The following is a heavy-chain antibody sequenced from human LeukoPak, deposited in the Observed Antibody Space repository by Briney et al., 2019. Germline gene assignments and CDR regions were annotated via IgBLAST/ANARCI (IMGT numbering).Heavy chain of an antibody. J-gene: IGHJ3*02. CDR2: VSDTGDST. CDR3: ARWTNFHAFDI. D-gene: IGHD1-1*01. CDR1: GFTFTTYA. Sequence: GSLRLSCTASGFTFTTYAMSWVRQAPGKGLESVSTVSDTGDSTYYADSVKGRFTISRDNSKDTLYLQMDSLRAEDTAVYYCARWTNFHAFDIWGQGTLVTVSS. V-gene: IGHV3-23*01.